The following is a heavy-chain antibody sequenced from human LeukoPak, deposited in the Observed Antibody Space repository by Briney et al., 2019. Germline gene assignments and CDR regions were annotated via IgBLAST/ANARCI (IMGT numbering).Heavy chain of an antibody. CDR1: GFSVSNNY. Sequence: GGSLRLSCAASGFSVSNNYMAWVRQAPGKGLEWVSGISGSGGNTYYADSVKGRFTISRDNSKNTVYLQMNSLRAEDTAVYYCAKDVPDTALVWDYWGRGTLVTVSS. V-gene: IGHV3-23*01. J-gene: IGHJ4*02. CDR3: AKDVPDTALVWDY. CDR2: ISGSGGNT. D-gene: IGHD5-18*01.